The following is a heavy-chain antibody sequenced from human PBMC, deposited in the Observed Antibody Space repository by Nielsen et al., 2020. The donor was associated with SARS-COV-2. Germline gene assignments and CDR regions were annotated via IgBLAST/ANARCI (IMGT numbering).Heavy chain of an antibody. Sequence: LSLTCAASGFTFSSYGMHWVRQAPGKGLEWVAVIWYDGSNKYYADSVKGRFTISRDNAKNSLYLQMNSLRAEDTAVYYCAREGRKLPLDYWGQGTLVTVSS. CDR1: GFTFSSYG. CDR2: IWYDGSNK. CDR3: AREGRKLPLDY. D-gene: IGHD5-24*01. J-gene: IGHJ4*02. V-gene: IGHV3-33*01.